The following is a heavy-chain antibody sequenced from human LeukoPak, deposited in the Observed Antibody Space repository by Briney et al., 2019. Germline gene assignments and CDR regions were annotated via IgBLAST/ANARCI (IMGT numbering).Heavy chain of an antibody. Sequence: GESLQISCKGSGYSFTSYWIGWVRQMPGKGLEWMGIIYPGDSDTRYSPSFQGQVTISADKSISTAYLQWSSLKASDTAMYYCARTNSRSGYCSSTSCYSGAFDIWGQGTMVTVSS. D-gene: IGHD2-2*01. CDR3: ARTNSRSGYCSSTSCYSGAFDI. CDR1: GYSFTSYW. V-gene: IGHV5-51*01. J-gene: IGHJ3*02. CDR2: IYPGDSDT.